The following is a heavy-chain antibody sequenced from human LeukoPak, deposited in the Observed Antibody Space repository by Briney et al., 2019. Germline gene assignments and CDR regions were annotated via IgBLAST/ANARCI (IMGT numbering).Heavy chain of an antibody. Sequence: ASVKVSCKASGYTFTGYYMNWVRQAPGQGLEWMGWINPNSDDTNYAQKFQGRVTMTRDTSISTAYMELNRLKSDDTAVYYCARDVGWFDPWGQGTLVTVSS. CDR2: INPNSDDT. CDR1: GYTFTGYY. J-gene: IGHJ5*02. D-gene: IGHD1-26*01. CDR3: ARDVGWFDP. V-gene: IGHV1-2*02.